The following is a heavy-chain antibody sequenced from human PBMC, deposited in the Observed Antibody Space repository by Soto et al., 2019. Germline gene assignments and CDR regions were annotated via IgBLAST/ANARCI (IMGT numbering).Heavy chain of an antibody. D-gene: IGHD1-1*01. CDR3: ARGNWKYGYFDY. CDR2: IWHDGSYK. J-gene: IGHJ4*02. CDR1: GFTFSSSG. Sequence: QVQLVESGGGVVQPGRSLRLSVAASGFTFSSSGMHWVRQAPGKGLEGVGVIWHDGSYKYKTDSVKGRFTISRDNSKNTLYLQMNSLSAEDTAVYYCARGNWKYGYFDYWGQGTLVTVSS. V-gene: IGHV3-33*01.